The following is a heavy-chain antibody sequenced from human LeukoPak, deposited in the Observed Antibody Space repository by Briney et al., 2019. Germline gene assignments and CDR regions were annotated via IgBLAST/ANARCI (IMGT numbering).Heavy chain of an antibody. Sequence: GGSLRLSCAASGFTFSSYSMNWVRQAPGKGLEWVSAISGSGGSTYYADSVKGRFTISRDNSKNTLYLQMNSLRAEDTAVYYCAATYYGSGSYRKIDYWGQGTLVTVSS. CDR1: GFTFSSYS. CDR2: ISGSGGST. V-gene: IGHV3-23*01. D-gene: IGHD3-10*01. J-gene: IGHJ4*02. CDR3: AATYYGSGSYRKIDY.